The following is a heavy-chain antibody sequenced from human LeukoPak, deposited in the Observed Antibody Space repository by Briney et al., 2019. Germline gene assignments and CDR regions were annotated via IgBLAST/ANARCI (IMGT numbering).Heavy chain of an antibody. CDR2: ISHSGNT. D-gene: IGHD6-13*01. V-gene: IGHV4-34*01. Sequence: SETLSLTCAVYGESFSGFYWSWIRQPPGKGLEWIGQISHSGNTNYNPSLKSRVTISVDTSKNQFSLKLSSVTAADTAVYYCARLVVSYRSSSFNYYYYYMDVWGKGTTVTISS. J-gene: IGHJ6*03. CDR3: ARLVVSYRSSSFNYYYYYMDV. CDR1: GESFSGFY.